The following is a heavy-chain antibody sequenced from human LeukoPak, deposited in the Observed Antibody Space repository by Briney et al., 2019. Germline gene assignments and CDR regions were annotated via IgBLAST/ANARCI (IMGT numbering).Heavy chain of an antibody. CDR1: GLTFSNYG. V-gene: IGHV3-30*03. D-gene: IGHD2-8*01. CDR2: ISYDGSNK. Sequence: GGSLRLSCAASGLTFSNYGMHWVRQAPGKGLEWVAFISYDGSNKYYADSVKGRFTISRDNSKNTLYVQMNGLRAEDTAVYYCARDSGVGYYGMDVWGQGTTVTVSS. J-gene: IGHJ6*02. CDR3: ARDSGVGYYGMDV.